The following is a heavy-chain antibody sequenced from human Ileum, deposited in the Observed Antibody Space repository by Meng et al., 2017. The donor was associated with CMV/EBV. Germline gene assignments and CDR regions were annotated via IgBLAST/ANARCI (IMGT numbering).Heavy chain of an antibody. V-gene: IGHV4-34*01. D-gene: IGHD1-26*01. CDR3: ARGRDFWWEMDY. J-gene: IGHJ4*02. CDR2: SSHSGNT. CDR1: SGSFCYFF. Sequence: VPLYQWGAGLLKPSESLSLTCAANSGSFCYFFLGWIRQPPGKGLEWIGESSHSGNTKYNPSLKSRVTISVDASKNRFSLNMRSVTAADTAVYYCARGRDFWWEMDYTGQGTLVTVSS.